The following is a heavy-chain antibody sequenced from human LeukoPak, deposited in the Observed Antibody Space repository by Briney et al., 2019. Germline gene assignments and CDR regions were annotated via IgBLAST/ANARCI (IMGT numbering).Heavy chain of an antibody. J-gene: IGHJ5*02. Sequence: SETLSLTCTVSGGSISTYYWSWIRQPPGKGLEWIGEINHSGSTNYNPSLKSRVTISVDTSKNQFSLKLSSVTAADAAVYYCARGSRIGYCSGGSCFNWFDPWGQGTLVTVSS. CDR3: ARGSRIGYCSGGSCFNWFDP. CDR1: GGSISTYY. CDR2: INHSGST. V-gene: IGHV4-34*01. D-gene: IGHD2-15*01.